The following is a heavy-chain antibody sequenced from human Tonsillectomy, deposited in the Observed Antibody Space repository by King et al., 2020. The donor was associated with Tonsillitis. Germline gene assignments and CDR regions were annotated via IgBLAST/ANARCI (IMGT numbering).Heavy chain of an antibody. CDR1: GGSISTYF. D-gene: IGHD4-23*01. Sequence: QLQESGPGLVKPSETLSLTCTVSGGSISTYFWNLIRQSPGKGLEWIGYIYYSGTIYYNPSLKSRVTISVDTSKNQFSLKLNSVTAADTAVYYCAREGHYGGIIDYWGQGTLVTVSS. CDR2: IYYSGTI. J-gene: IGHJ4*02. V-gene: IGHV4-59*01. CDR3: AREGHYGGIIDY.